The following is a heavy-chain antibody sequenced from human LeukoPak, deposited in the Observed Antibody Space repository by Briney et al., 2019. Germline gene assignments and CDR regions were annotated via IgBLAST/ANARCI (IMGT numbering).Heavy chain of an antibody. V-gene: IGHV4-59*01. J-gene: IGHJ4*02. CDR2: IYYSGST. Sequence: SETLSLTCTVSGGSISSYYWSWIRQPPGKGLEGIGYIYYSGSTNYNPSLKSRVTISVDTSKNQFSLKLSSVTAADTAVYYCARGGYYDSSGYYRLSRYPLDYWGQGTLVTVSS. CDR3: ARGGYYDSSGYYRLSRYPLDY. CDR1: GGSISSYY. D-gene: IGHD3-22*01.